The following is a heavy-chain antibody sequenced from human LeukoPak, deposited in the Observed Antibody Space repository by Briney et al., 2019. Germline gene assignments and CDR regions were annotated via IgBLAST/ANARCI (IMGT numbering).Heavy chain of an antibody. Sequence: GGSLRLSCAASGFTFSSYGMHWVRQAPGKGLEWVAVISYDGSNKYYADSVKGRFTISRDNSKNTLYLQMNSLRAEDTAVYYCVKGPPGFDYWGQGTLVTVSS. D-gene: IGHD1-14*01. J-gene: IGHJ4*02. CDR1: GFTFSSYG. CDR2: ISYDGSNK. V-gene: IGHV3-30*18. CDR3: VKGPPGFDY.